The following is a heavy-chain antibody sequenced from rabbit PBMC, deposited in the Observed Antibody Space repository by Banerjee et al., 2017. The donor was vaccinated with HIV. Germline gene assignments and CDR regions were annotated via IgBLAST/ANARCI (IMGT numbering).Heavy chain of an antibody. J-gene: IGHJ4*01. Sequence: QSLEESGGGLVKPGGTLTLTCKASGFDLSSYYYMCWVRQAPGKGLEWIACIYNGDGSTYYASWAKGRFTISRTSSTTVTLQMTSLTAADTATYFCARLGSRAMSSITSDLWGPGTLVTVS. CDR1: GFDLSSYYY. CDR3: ARLGSRAMSSITSDL. D-gene: IGHD5-1*01. V-gene: IGHV1S40*01. CDR2: IYNGDGST.